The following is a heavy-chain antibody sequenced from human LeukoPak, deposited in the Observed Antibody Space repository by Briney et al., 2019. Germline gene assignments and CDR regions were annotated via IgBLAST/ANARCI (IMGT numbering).Heavy chain of an antibody. J-gene: IGHJ6*02. CDR1: GYTFTGYY. V-gene: IGHV1-2*02. CDR3: ARDTGIAAAGTQSDYGMDV. Sequence: ASVKVSCKASGYTFTGYYMHWVRQAPGQGLEWMGWINPNSGGTNYAQKFQGRVTMTRDTSISTAYMELSRLRSDDTAAYYCARDTGIAAAGTQSDYGMDVWGQGTTVTVSS. D-gene: IGHD6-13*01. CDR2: INPNSGGT.